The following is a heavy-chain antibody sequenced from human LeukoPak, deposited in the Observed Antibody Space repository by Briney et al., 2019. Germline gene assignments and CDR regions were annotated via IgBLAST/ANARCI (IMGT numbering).Heavy chain of an antibody. D-gene: IGHD3-22*01. CDR3: AKFRWYYDSSGYLDY. CDR1: GFTFSSYG. Sequence: GRSLRLSCAASGFTFSSYGVHWVRQAPGKGLEWVAVIWYDGSNKYYADSVKGRFTISRDNSKNTLSLQMNSLRAEDTAVYYCAKFRWYYDSSGYLDYWGQGTLVTVSS. CDR2: IWYDGSNK. V-gene: IGHV3-33*06. J-gene: IGHJ4*02.